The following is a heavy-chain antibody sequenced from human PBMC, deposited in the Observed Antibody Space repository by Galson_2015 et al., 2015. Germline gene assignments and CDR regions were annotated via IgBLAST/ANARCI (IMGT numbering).Heavy chain of an antibody. V-gene: IGHV3-21*01. Sequence: SLRLSCAASGFTFSSYRMNWVRQAPGKGLEWVSSISSSSSYIYYADSVKGRFTISRDNAKNSLYLQMNSLRADDTAVYYCARGSPSGAVVTYDAFDIWGQGTMVTVSS. CDR3: ARGSPSGAVVTYDAFDI. CDR2: ISSSSSYI. J-gene: IGHJ3*02. D-gene: IGHD2-21*02. CDR1: GFTFSSYR.